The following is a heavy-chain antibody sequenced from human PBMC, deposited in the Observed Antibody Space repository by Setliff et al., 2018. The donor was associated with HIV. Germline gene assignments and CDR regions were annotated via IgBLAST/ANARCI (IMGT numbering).Heavy chain of an antibody. J-gene: IGHJ4*02. D-gene: IGHD7-27*01. CDR3: ARQKKYRATKTGDFDS. V-gene: IGHV4-38-2*01. CDR1: GYSISNGYY. Sequence: SETLSLTCALSGYSISNGYYWGWIRQPSGKGLEWIGSIYHSGSTFYNPSLESRVTISADTSKNQFSLKLTSVTAADTAVYYCARQKKYRATKTGDFDSWGQGTLVTVSS. CDR2: IYHSGST.